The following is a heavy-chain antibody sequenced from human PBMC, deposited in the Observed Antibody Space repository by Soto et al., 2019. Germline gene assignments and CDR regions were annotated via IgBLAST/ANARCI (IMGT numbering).Heavy chain of an antibody. Sequence: GGSLRLSCAASGFTFSSYAMSWVRQAPGKGLEWVSAISGSGGSTYYADSVKGRFTIARDNSKNSLYLQMNSLRAEDTAVYYCAILGRDWGAFDIWGQGTMVTVSS. CDR2: ISGSGGST. V-gene: IGHV3-23*01. CDR1: GFTFSSYA. J-gene: IGHJ3*02. CDR3: AILGRDWGAFDI. D-gene: IGHD7-27*01.